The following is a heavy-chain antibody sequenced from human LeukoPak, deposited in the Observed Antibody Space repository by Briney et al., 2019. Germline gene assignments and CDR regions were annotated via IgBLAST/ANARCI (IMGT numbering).Heavy chain of an antibody. CDR2: ISWNSGSI. J-gene: IGHJ3*02. CDR1: GFTFSSYW. D-gene: IGHD7-27*01. CDR3: AKDIGENWGSAFDI. Sequence: GGSLRLSCAASGFTFSSYWMHWVRQAPGKGLEWVSGISWNSGSIGYADSVKGRFTISRDNAKNSLYLQMNSLRAEDTALYYCAKDIGENWGSAFDIWGQGTMVTVSS. V-gene: IGHV3-9*01.